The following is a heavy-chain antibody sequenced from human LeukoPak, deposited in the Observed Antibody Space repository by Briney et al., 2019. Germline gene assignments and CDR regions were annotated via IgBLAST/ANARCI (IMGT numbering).Heavy chain of an antibody. D-gene: IGHD2-15*01. J-gene: IGHJ6*02. CDR2: ISSSSSYT. CDR3: ARRQVVGGNYYGIDV. Sequence: GGSLRLSCAASGFTFSDYYMSWTRQAPGKGLEWVSYISSSSSYTNYAESVKGRFTISRDNAKNSLYMQMNSLRAEDTAVYYCARRQVVGGNYYGIDVWGQGTTVTVSS. CDR1: GFTFSDYY. V-gene: IGHV3-11*03.